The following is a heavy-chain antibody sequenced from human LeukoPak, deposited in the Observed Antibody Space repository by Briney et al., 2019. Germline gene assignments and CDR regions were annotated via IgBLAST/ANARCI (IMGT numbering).Heavy chain of an antibody. J-gene: IGHJ4*02. V-gene: IGHV1-18*01. D-gene: IGHD2-21*02. CDR1: GYTFTSYG. Sequence: ASVKVSCRASGYTFTSYGISWVRQAPGQGLEWMGWISAYNGNTNYAQKLQGRVTMTTDTSTSTAYMELRSLRSDDTAVYYCARDGTYCGGDCYSDYWGQGTLVTVSS. CDR3: ARDGTYCGGDCYSDY. CDR2: ISAYNGNT.